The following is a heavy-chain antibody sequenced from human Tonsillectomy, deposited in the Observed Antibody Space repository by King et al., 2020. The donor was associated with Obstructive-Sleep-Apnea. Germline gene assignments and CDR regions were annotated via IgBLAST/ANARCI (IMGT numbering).Heavy chain of an antibody. Sequence: VQLVESGGGLVQPGGSLRLSFAASGFTFSDYSVNWVRQAPGSGLEWVSYISSDSSNIYYADSVKGRFTISKDNAQHSLYLQMNSLRAEDTAVYYCARDVISAYCSGGSCYPYYFDYWGQGTLVTVSS. CDR3: ARDVISAYCSGGSCYPYYFDY. J-gene: IGHJ4*02. CDR2: ISSDSSNI. D-gene: IGHD2-15*01. CDR1: GFTFSDYS. V-gene: IGHV3-48*04.